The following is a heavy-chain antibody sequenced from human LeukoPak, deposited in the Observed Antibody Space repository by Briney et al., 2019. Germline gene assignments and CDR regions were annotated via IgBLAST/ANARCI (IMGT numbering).Heavy chain of an antibody. CDR2: TNQDGGAE. CDR3: ANGYTSGYLFNY. J-gene: IGHJ4*02. D-gene: IGHD5-18*01. CDR1: GFTFSRHW. V-gene: IGHV3-7*02. Sequence: GGSLRLSCAASGFTFSRHWMSWVRQAPGKGLEWVATTNQDGGAEYYVDSVKGRFTISRDSAKNSLYLQMNSLRAEDTAVYYCANGYTSGYLFNYWGQGTLVTVSS.